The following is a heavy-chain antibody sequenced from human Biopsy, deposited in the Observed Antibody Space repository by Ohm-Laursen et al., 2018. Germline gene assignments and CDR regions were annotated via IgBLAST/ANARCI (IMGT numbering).Heavy chain of an antibody. CDR2: VFRNEAT. V-gene: IGHV4-4*07. J-gene: IGHJ4*02. CDR3: TNSLGGAY. Sequence: SDTLSLTCTVSVGSINDYFWSWVRQPAGKGLEWIGRVFRNEATNYNPSLKGRVTMSIDRSKSQFSLTLGSVTAADTAVYYCTNSLGGAYWGPGILVTVSS. CDR1: VGSINDYF. D-gene: IGHD3-10*01.